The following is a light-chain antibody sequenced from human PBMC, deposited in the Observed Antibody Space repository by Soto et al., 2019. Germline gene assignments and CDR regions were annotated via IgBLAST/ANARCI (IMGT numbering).Light chain of an antibody. Sequence: EIVLTHSPGTLSLSPGERAILSCRASQSLSSSFLAWYQQKPGQAPRLLIYSSSNRATGIPDRFSGGGSGTDFTLTISRLEPADFAVYYCQQYGRSPLTFGGGTKVDIK. V-gene: IGKV3-20*01. CDR1: QSLSSSF. CDR2: SSS. CDR3: QQYGRSPLT. J-gene: IGKJ4*01.